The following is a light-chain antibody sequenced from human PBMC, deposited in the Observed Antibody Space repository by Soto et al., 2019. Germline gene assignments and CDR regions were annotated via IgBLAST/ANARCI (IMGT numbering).Light chain of an antibody. Sequence: EIVMTQSPATLSVSPGERATLSCRASQSVSSNLAWYQQKPGQAPRPLIYGASTRATGIPARFSGSGSGTEFTLTISSLQSEDFAVYYCQQYNNPLTFGGGTKVDIK. CDR2: GAS. CDR1: QSVSSN. CDR3: QQYNNPLT. V-gene: IGKV3-15*01. J-gene: IGKJ4*01.